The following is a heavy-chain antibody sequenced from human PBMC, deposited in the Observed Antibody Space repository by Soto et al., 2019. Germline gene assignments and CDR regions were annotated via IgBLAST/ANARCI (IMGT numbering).Heavy chain of an antibody. CDR3: ARAPTVTGNYYYYYYKDV. CDR1: GYTLTSYD. Sequence: ASVKVSCKASGYTLTSYDISWVRQAPGQGLEWMGWSSTYSSSTNFAQKFQGRVTMTRDTSTSTVYMELSSLRSEDTAVYYCARAPTVTGNYYYYYYKDVWGKGTTVTVSS. J-gene: IGHJ6*03. CDR2: SSTYSSST. D-gene: IGHD4-4*01. V-gene: IGHV1-18*01.